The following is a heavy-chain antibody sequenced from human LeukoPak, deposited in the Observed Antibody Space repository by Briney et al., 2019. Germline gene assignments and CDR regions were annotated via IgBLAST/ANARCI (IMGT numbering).Heavy chain of an antibody. D-gene: IGHD3-3*01. CDR2: ISYDGSNK. V-gene: IGHV3-30-3*01. CDR3: ARDRISYDFWSGYPDY. Sequence: GGSLRLSCAASGFTFSSYAMHWVRPAPGKGLEWVAVISYDGSNKYYADSVKGRFTISRDNSKNTLYLQMNSLRAEDTAVYYCARDRISYDFWSGYPDYWGQGTLVTVSS. J-gene: IGHJ4*02. CDR1: GFTFSSYA.